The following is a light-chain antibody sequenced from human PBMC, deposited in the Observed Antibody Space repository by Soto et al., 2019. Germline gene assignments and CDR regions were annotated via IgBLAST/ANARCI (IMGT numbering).Light chain of an antibody. CDR3: QQYYTARD. V-gene: IGKV4-1*01. CDR2: WAS. Sequence: DIVMTQSPDSLSVPLGERATINCKSSQSVLYSSNNKNYLAWYQQKPGQPPKLLISWASTRESGVPDRFSGSGSGTDFTLTISSLQAEDVAVYYCQQYYTARDFRQGTKVEIK. CDR1: QSVLYSSNNKNY. J-gene: IGKJ1*01.